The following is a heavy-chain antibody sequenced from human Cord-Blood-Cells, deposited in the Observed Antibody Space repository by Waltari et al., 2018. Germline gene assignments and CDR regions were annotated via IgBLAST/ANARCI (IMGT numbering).Heavy chain of an antibody. Sequence: EVQLVESGGGLVQPGGSLRPSCADSGFTFSSYWMSWVRQAPGKGLEWVANIKQDGSEKYYVDSVKGRFTISRDNAKNSLYLQMNSLRAEDTAVYYCARGRRAVTAYWYFDLWGRGTLVTVSS. D-gene: IGHD4-4*01. CDR1: GFTFSSYW. V-gene: IGHV3-7*01. CDR3: ARGRRAVTAYWYFDL. CDR2: IKQDGSEK. J-gene: IGHJ2*01.